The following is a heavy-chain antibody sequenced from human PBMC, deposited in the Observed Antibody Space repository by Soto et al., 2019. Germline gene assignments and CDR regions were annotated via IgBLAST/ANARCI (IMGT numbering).Heavy chain of an antibody. Sequence: QVQLQQWGAGLLKPSETLSLTCAVYGGSFSGYYWSWIRQPPGKGLEWIGEINHSGSTNYNPSLKSRVTISVDTSKNQFSLKLSSVTAADTAVYYCARGLMGYDFWSGPYTNYLDYWGQGTLVTVSS. CDR3: ARGLMGYDFWSGPYTNYLDY. D-gene: IGHD3-3*01. V-gene: IGHV4-34*01. CDR1: GGSFSGYY. CDR2: INHSGST. J-gene: IGHJ4*02.